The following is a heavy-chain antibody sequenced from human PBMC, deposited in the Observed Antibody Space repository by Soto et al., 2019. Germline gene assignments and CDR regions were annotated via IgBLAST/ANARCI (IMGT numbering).Heavy chain of an antibody. J-gene: IGHJ4*02. CDR2: INPNSGGT. CDR3: ARDGDSSGYYFRR. V-gene: IGHV1-2*02. Sequence: ASVKVSCKASGYTFTGYYMHWVRQAPGQGLEWMGWINPNSGGTNYAQKFQGRVTITADKSMNTAYMELSSLRSDDTAVYYCARDGDSSGYYFRRWGQGTLVTVSS. D-gene: IGHD3-22*01. CDR1: GYTFTGYY.